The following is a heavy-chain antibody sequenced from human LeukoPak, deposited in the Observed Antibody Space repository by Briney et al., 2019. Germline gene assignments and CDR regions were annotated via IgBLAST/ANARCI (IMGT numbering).Heavy chain of an antibody. V-gene: IGHV3-43*02. Sequence: GGSLRLSCAASGFTFDDYAMHWVRQAPGKGLEWVSLISGDGGSTYYAYSVKGRFTISRDNSKTSLYLQMNTLTTEDTALYYCAKDIGGGSSSILWGQGTLVTVSS. CDR3: AKDIGGGSSSIL. D-gene: IGHD6-6*01. J-gene: IGHJ4*02. CDR2: ISGDGGST. CDR1: GFTFDDYA.